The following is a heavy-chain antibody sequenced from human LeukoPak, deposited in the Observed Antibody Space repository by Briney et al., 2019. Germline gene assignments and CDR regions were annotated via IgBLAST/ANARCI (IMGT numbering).Heavy chain of an antibody. J-gene: IGHJ3*02. CDR2: ISSSGSTI. D-gene: IGHD2-8*01. CDR1: GFTFSDYY. V-gene: IGHV3-11*04. CDR3: ARDNPPFDLYGAFDI. Sequence: GGSLRLSCAASGFTFSDYYMSWIRQAPGKGLEWVSYISSSGSTIYYADSVKGRFTISRDNAKNSLYLQMNSLRAEDTAVYYCARDNPPFDLYGAFDIWGQGTMVTVSS.